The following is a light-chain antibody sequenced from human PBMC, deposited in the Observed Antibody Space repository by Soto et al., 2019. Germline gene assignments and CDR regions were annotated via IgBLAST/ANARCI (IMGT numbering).Light chain of an antibody. V-gene: IGLV2-14*01. J-gene: IGLJ3*02. CDR1: SSDVGGYNY. CDR3: SSYTSSSTPDWV. CDR2: EVS. Sequence: QSALTQPASVSGSPGQSITISCTGTSSDVGGYNYVSWYQQHPGKAPKLMIYEVSNRPSGVSNRCSGSKSGNTASLTISGRQAEDEADYYCSSYTSSSTPDWVFGGGTKLTVL.